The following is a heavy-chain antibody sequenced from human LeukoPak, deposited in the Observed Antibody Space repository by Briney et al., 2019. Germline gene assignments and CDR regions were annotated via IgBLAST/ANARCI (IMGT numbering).Heavy chain of an antibody. Sequence: SETLSLTCAVYGGSFNGHYWSWIRQPPGKGLEWIGEGSESGGTKFNPSLKSRVTISVDTSKNQFSLKLSSVTAADTAVYYCARHGEYSSSINGFDIWGQGTMVTVSS. J-gene: IGHJ3*02. CDR3: ARHGEYSSSINGFDI. CDR2: GSESGGT. CDR1: GGSFNGHY. V-gene: IGHV4-34*01. D-gene: IGHD6-6*01.